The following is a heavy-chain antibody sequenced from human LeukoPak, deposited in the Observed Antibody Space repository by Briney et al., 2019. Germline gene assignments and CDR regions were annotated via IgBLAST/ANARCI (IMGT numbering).Heavy chain of an antibody. CDR3: ARGRDIVVVPAATTYYYYYMDV. Sequence: ASVKVSCKASGGTFSSYAISWVRQAPGQGLEWMGGIIPIFGTANYAQKFQGRVTITADESTSTAYMELSSLRSEDTAVYYCARGRDIVVVPAATTYYYYYMDVWGKGTTVTVSS. D-gene: IGHD2-2*01. V-gene: IGHV1-69*01. CDR1: GGTFSSYA. CDR2: IIPIFGTA. J-gene: IGHJ6*03.